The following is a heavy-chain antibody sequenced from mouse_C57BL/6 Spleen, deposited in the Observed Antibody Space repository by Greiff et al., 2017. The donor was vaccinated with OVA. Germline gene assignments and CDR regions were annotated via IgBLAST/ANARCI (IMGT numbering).Heavy chain of an antibody. Sequence: QVQLKESGAELVRPGASVTLSCKASGYTFTDYEMHWVKQTPVHGLEWIGAIDPETGGTAYNQKFKGKAILTADKSSSTAYMELRSLTSEDSAVYYCTREGGYAMDYWGQGPSVTVSS. CDR2: IDPETGGT. CDR3: TREGGYAMDY. J-gene: IGHJ4*01. CDR1: GYTFTDYE. V-gene: IGHV1-15*01.